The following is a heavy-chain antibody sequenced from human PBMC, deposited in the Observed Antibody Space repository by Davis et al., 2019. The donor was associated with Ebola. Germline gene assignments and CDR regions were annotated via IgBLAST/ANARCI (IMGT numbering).Heavy chain of an antibody. CDR2: ISAYNGNT. CDR3: AASEGYQLLLDY. D-gene: IGHD2-2*01. CDR1: GYTFTSYD. Sequence: ASVKVSCKASGYTFTSYDISWVRQAPGQGLEWMGWISAYNGNTNYAQKLQGRVTMTTDTSTSTAYMELRSLRSDDTAVYYCAASEGYQLLLDYWGQGTLVTVSS. V-gene: IGHV1-18*01. J-gene: IGHJ4*02.